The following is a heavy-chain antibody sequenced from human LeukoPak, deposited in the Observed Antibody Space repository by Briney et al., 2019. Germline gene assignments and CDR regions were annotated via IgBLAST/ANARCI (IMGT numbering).Heavy chain of an antibody. V-gene: IGHV4-34*01. CDR3: ARGPLVVVPAAMPNFDY. D-gene: IGHD2-2*01. CDR2: INHSGST. Sequence: SETLSLTCAVYGGSFSGYYWSWIRQPPGKGLEWIGEINHSGSTNYNPSLKSRVTISVDTYKNQFSLKLSSVTAADTAVYYCARGPLVVVPAAMPNFDYWGQGTLVTVSS. CDR1: GGSFSGYY. J-gene: IGHJ4*02.